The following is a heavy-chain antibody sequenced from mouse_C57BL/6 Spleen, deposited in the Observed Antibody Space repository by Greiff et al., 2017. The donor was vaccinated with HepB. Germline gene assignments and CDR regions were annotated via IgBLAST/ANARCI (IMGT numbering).Heavy chain of an antibody. V-gene: IGHV1-39*01. J-gene: IGHJ4*01. Sequence: VQLKESGPELVKPGASVKISCKASGYSFTDYNMNWVKQSNGKSLEWIGVINPNYGTTSYNQKFKGKASLTVDQSSSTAYMQLNSLTSEDSAVYYCARSRGLLRGMAMDYWGQGTSVTVSS. CDR1: GYSFTDYN. D-gene: IGHD1-1*01. CDR2: INPNYGTT. CDR3: ARSRGLLRGMAMDY.